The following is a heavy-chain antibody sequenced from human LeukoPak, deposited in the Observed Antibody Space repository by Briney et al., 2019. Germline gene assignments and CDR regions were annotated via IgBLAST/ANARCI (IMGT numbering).Heavy chain of an antibody. CDR3: AELGITMIGGV. CDR2: ISSSGSTI. V-gene: IGHV3-48*03. Sequence: GRSLRLSCAASGFTFSSYAMHWVRRAPGKGLEWVSYISSSGSTIYYADYVKGGFTISRDNGKNSLYLQMNSLIAEDTAVYYCAELGITMIGGVWGKGTTVTISS. D-gene: IGHD3-10*02. CDR1: GFTFSSYA. J-gene: IGHJ6*04.